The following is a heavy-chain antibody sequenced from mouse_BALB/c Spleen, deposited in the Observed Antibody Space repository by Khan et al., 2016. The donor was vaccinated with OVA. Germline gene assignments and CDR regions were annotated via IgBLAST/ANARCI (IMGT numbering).Heavy chain of an antibody. J-gene: IGHJ4*01. Sequence: QVQLKQSGPGLVAPSQSLSITCTVSGFSLTNYGVNWVRQPPGKGLEWLGVIWGDGSTNYHSTLMSRLSISKDNSQSQDIFKLSSLQTDDTATYYCAKWGTANYYAMDYWGQGTSVTVSS. CDR1: GFSLTNYG. D-gene: IGHD1-2*01. CDR2: IWGDGST. V-gene: IGHV2-3*01. CDR3: AKWGTANYYAMDY.